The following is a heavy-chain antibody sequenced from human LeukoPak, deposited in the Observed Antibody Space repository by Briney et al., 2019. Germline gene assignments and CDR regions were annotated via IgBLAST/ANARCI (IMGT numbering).Heavy chain of an antibody. CDR2: INHSGST. Sequence: SETLSLTCAVYGGSFSGYYWSWIRQPPGKGLEWIGEINHSGSTNYNPSLKSRVTISVDTSKNQFSLKLSSVTAADTAVYYCAREVRTVGAVNFDYWGQGTLVTVSS. V-gene: IGHV4-34*01. CDR1: GGSFSGYY. CDR3: AREVRTVGAVNFDY. D-gene: IGHD1-26*01. J-gene: IGHJ4*02.